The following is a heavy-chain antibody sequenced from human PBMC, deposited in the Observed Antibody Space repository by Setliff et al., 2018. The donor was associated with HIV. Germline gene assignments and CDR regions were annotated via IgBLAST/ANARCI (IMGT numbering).Heavy chain of an antibody. V-gene: IGHV4-39*01. D-gene: IGHD3-16*01. J-gene: IGHJ4*02. CDR3: ARQGFVPLGVHQFDS. CDR2: MYYTESP. CDR1: GGYVSDSSYY. Sequence: SETLSLPCRVSGGYVSDSSYYWGWVRQAPGKGLEWIGSMYYTESPYYNPSFINRVTISIDTSKNQFSLSLRSVTAADSAVYYCARQGFVPLGVHQFDSWGQGTLVTVSS.